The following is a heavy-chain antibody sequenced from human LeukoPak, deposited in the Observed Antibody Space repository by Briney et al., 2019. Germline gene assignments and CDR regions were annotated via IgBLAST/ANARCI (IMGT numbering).Heavy chain of an antibody. CDR1: GFTFGDYA. D-gene: IGHD6-19*01. J-gene: IGHJ4*02. CDR2: IRSTTYGGTT. V-gene: IGHV3-49*04. Sequence: PGRSLRLSCTASGFTFGDYAMSWVRQAPGKGLEWVGFIRSTTYGGTTEYAASVKGRFTISRDDSKSIAYLQMNSLKTEDTAVYYCSRYSSGWYNSDYWGQGTLVTVSS. CDR3: SRYSSGWYNSDY.